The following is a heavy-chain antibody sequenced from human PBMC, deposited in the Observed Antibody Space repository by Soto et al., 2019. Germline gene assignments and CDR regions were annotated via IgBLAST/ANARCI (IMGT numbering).Heavy chain of an antibody. D-gene: IGHD6-19*01. V-gene: IGHV2-26*01. J-gene: IGHJ5*02. CDR1: GLSITDSAMG. Sequence: QVTLKESGPVLVKPTETLTLRCTVSGLSITDSAMGVSWIRQPPGQPLEWLAPIDSSGEKSYRTFLKSRLAISKDTSKSQIVLTMTNMDPADTATYYCARRHLAVAVSPWFDPWGQGIPVTVSS. CDR3: ARRHLAVAVSPWFDP. CDR2: IDSSGEK.